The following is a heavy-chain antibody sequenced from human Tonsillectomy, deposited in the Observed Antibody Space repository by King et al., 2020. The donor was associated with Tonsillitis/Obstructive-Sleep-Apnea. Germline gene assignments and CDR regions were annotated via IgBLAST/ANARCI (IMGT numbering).Heavy chain of an antibody. D-gene: IGHD6-6*01. J-gene: IGHJ6*03. CDR3: ARVGKQLTPYYYYYYMDV. CDR2: INHSGST. Sequence: VQLPQWGAGLLKPSETLSLTCAVYGGSFSGYYWSWIRQPPGKGLEWIGEINHSGSTNYNPSLKSRVTISVDTSKNQFSLKLSSVIAADTAVYYCARVGKQLTPYYYYYYMDVWGKGTTVTVSS. CDR1: GGSFSGYY. V-gene: IGHV4-34*01.